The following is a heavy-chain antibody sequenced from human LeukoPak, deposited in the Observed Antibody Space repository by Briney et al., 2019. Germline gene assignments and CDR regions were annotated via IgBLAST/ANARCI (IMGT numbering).Heavy chain of an antibody. Sequence: SETLSLTCTVSGGSLSSYYWSWIQQPPGKGLGWIGYIYYSGSTNYNPSLKSRVTISVDTSKNQFSLKLSSVTAADTAVYYCARAGTAMVLDYFDYWGQGTLVTVSS. CDR3: ARAGTAMVLDYFDY. V-gene: IGHV4-59*01. CDR1: GGSLSSYY. D-gene: IGHD5-18*01. CDR2: IYYSGST. J-gene: IGHJ4*02.